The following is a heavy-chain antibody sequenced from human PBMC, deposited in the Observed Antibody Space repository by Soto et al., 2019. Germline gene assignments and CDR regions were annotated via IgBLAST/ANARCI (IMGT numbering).Heavy chain of an antibody. CDR2: IVPMFATA. CDR1: GGTFGTSA. CDR3: AREGDPQSALWRVPLGGGWVDP. V-gene: IGHV1-69*12. J-gene: IGHJ5*01. Sequence: QVHLVQSGAEVKKPGSSVKVSCKASGGTFGTSAIAWVRQAPGQGLEWLGGIVPMFATANYAQRFQGRGTIIAEESTTTAYTELNSLAFEDAAVYFCAREGDPQSALWRVPLGGGWVDPWCQGTLVTVSS. D-gene: IGHD2-21*01.